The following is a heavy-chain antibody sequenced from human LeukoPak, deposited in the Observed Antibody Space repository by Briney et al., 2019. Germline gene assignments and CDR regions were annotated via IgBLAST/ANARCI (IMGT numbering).Heavy chain of an antibody. V-gene: IGHV3-23*01. D-gene: IGHD3-9*01. CDR3: AKDQRGFDWLFVVDY. CDR1: GFTFSSYA. J-gene: IGHJ4*02. Sequence: GGSLRLSCAASGFTFSSYAMSWVRQAPGKGLEWVSAISGSGGSTYYADSVKGRLTISRDNSKNTLYLQMNSLRAEDTAVYYCAKDQRGFDWLFVVDYWGQGTLVTVSS. CDR2: ISGSGGST.